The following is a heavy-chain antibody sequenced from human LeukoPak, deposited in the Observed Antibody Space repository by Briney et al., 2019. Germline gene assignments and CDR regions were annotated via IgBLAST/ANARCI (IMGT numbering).Heavy chain of an antibody. J-gene: IGHJ4*02. CDR1: GVSISSYY. CDR2: IYTSGST. V-gene: IGHV4-4*07. D-gene: IGHD2-15*01. CDR3: AGVVRSNSEFDY. Sequence: SETLSLTCTASGVSISSYYWGWIRQPAGKGLGGIGRIYTSGSTNYNPSLKSRVTMSVDTSKNQFSLKLSSVTAADTAVYYCAGVVRSNSEFDYWGQGTLVTVSS.